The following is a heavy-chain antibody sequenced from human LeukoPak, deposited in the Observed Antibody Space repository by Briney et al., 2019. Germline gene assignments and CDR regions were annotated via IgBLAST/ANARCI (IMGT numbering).Heavy chain of an antibody. CDR1: GFTFSSYW. J-gene: IGHJ6*03. CDR2: IKQDGSEK. CDR3: ARVGDGWVYDYYMDV. D-gene: IGHD3-16*01. Sequence: GGSLRLSCAASGFTFSSYWMSWVRQAPGKGLEWVANIKQDGSEKYYVDSVKGRFTISRDNAKNSLYLQMNSLRAEDTAVYYCARVGDGWVYDYYMDVWGKGTTVTVSS. V-gene: IGHV3-7*01.